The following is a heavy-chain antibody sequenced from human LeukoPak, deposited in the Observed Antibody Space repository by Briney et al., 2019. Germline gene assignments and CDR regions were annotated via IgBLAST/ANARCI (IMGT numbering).Heavy chain of an antibody. Sequence: GGSLRLSCAAAGFTFSSYAMSWVRQAPGKGLEWVSAISGSGGSTYYADSVKGRFTISRDNSKNTLYLQMNSLRAEDTAVYYCAKDERNWNYNLASQTYDWGQGTLVTVSS. J-gene: IGHJ4*02. D-gene: IGHD1-7*01. V-gene: IGHV3-23*01. CDR2: ISGSGGST. CDR1: GFTFSSYA. CDR3: AKDERNWNYNLASQTYD.